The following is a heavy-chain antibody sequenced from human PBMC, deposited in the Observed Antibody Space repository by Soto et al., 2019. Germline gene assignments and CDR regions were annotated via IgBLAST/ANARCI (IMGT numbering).Heavy chain of an antibody. CDR1: GFTFSSYA. D-gene: IGHD2-15*01. CDR2: ISGSGGST. J-gene: IGHJ4*02. Sequence: GRSLRLSCAASGFTFSSYAMSWVRQAPGKGLEWVSAISGSGGSTYYADSVKGRFTISRDNSKNTLYLQMNSLRAEDTAVYYCAKARCSGGSCYSYYFDYWGQGTLVTVAS. CDR3: AKARCSGGSCYSYYFDY. V-gene: IGHV3-23*01.